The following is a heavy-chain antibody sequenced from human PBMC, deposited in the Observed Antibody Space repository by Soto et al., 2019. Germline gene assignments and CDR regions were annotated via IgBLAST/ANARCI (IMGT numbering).Heavy chain of an antibody. Sequence: SETLSLTCTVSGGSISSDYWSWIRQPPGKGLEWIGYIYYSGSTNYNPSLKSRVTISVDTSKNQFSLKLISVTAADTAVYYCARDDTLYAFDIWGQGTMVTVSS. V-gene: IGHV4-59*01. J-gene: IGHJ3*02. CDR3: ARDDTLYAFDI. CDR1: GGSISSDY. CDR2: IYYSGST. D-gene: IGHD2-2*02.